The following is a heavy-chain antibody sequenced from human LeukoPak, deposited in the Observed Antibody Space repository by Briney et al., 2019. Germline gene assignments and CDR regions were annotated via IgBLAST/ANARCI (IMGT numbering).Heavy chain of an antibody. D-gene: IGHD5-18*01. V-gene: IGHV3-11*01. J-gene: IGHJ4*02. CDR3: AKGNGYSYGRYYFDY. CDR1: GFTFSDYY. CDR2: ISSSGSTI. Sequence: GGSLRLSCAASGFTFSDYYMSWIRQAPGKGLEWVSYISSSGSTIYYADSVKGRFTISRDNAKNSLYLQVNSLRAEDTAVYYCAKGNGYSYGRYYFDYWGQGTLVTVSS.